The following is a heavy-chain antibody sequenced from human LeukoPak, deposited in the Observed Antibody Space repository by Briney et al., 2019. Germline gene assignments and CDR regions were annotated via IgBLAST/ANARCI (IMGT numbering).Heavy chain of an antibody. CDR3: TKDRRALDDGDWIDY. Sequence: GGSLRLSCAASGFTFHDYAMHWVRQAPGKGVEWVSGISWNSGKIGYADSVKGRFTISRDNAENSLFLQMSSLRPEDTALYYCTKDRRALDDGDWIDYWGQGTLVTVSS. D-gene: IGHD4-17*01. CDR2: ISWNSGKI. V-gene: IGHV3-9*01. CDR1: GFTFHDYA. J-gene: IGHJ4*02.